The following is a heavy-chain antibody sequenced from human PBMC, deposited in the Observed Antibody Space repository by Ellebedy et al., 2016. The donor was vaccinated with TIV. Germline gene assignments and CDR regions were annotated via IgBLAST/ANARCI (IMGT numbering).Heavy chain of an antibody. V-gene: IGHV1-46*01. CDR2: INPSGGST. Sequence: ASVKVSXXASGYTFTSYDISWVRQAPGQGLEWMGIINPSGGSTSYAQKFQGRVTMTRDTSTSTVYMELSSLRSEDTAVYYCARDISTEGPFDYWGQGALVTVSS. CDR3: ARDISTEGPFDY. J-gene: IGHJ4*02. D-gene: IGHD3-9*01. CDR1: GYTFTSYD.